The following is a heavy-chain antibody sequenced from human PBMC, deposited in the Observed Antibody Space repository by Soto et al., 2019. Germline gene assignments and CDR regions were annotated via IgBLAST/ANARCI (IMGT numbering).Heavy chain of an antibody. V-gene: IGHV1-46*03. CDR3: ARVYPSDTRYGYVGNNWFDP. CDR1: GYTFTSYY. Sequence: QVQLVQSGAEVKKPGASVKVSCKASGYTFTSYYMHWVRQAPGQGLEWMGIINPSGGSTSYAQKSQGRFTMTGDTSTSTVYMELSSLRSEDTAVYYCARVYPSDTRYGYVGNNWFDPWGQGTLVTVSS. D-gene: IGHD5-18*01. CDR2: INPSGGST. J-gene: IGHJ5*02.